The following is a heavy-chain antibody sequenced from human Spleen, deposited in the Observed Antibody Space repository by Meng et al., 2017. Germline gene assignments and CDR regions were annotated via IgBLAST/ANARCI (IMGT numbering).Heavy chain of an antibody. CDR3: ARGPTTMAHDFDY. V-gene: IGHV4-39*06. J-gene: IGHJ4*02. CDR2: IYYSGST. Sequence: RLPLQGSGPGRVKPSETLSLTCTVAGGSISRSSYYWGWIRQPPGKGLEWIGSIYYSGSTYYNPSLKSRVTISVGTSKNQFSLNLSSVTAADTAVYYCARGPTTMAHDFDYWGQGTLVTVSS. CDR1: GGSISRSSYY. D-gene: IGHD4-11*01.